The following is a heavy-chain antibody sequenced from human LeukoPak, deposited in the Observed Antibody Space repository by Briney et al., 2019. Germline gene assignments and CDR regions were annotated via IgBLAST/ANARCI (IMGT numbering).Heavy chain of an antibody. Sequence: GGSLRLSCAASGFSFSTYAMSWVRQAPGKGLEWVAVIWYDGSNKYYADPVKGRFTISRDNSKNTLYLQMNSLRAEDTAVYYCARGDGYNCGYFDYWGQGTLVTVSS. J-gene: IGHJ4*02. V-gene: IGHV3-33*08. CDR2: IWYDGSNK. CDR1: GFSFSTYA. CDR3: ARGDGYNCGYFDY. D-gene: IGHD5-24*01.